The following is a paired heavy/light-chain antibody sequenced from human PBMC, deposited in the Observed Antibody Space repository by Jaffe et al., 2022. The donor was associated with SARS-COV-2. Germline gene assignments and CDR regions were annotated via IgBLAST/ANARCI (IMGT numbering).Light chain of an antibody. CDR2: DDS. CDR3: QVWDSSSDQGV. Sequence: SYVLTQPPSVSVAPGQTARITCGGNNIGSKSVHWYQQKPGQAPVLVVYDDSDRPSGIPERFSGSNSGNTATLTISRVEAGDEADYYCQVWDSSSDQGVFGGGTKLTVL. CDR1: NIGSKS. J-gene: IGLJ3*02. V-gene: IGLV3-21*02.
Heavy chain of an antibody. V-gene: IGHV1-8*01. CDR1: GYTFTSYD. CDR3: ARVPHYYDSSGYFPYGMDV. Sequence: QVQLVQSGAEVKKPGASVKVSCKASGYTFTSYDINWVRQATGQGLEWMGWMNPNSGNTGYAQKFQGRVTMTRNTSISTAYMELSSLRSEDTAVYYCARVPHYYDSSGYFPYGMDVWGQGTTVTVSS. D-gene: IGHD3-22*01. CDR2: MNPNSGNT. J-gene: IGHJ6*02.